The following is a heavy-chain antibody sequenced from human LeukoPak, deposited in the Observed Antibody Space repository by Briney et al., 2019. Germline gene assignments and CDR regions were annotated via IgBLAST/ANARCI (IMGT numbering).Heavy chain of an antibody. J-gene: IGHJ4*02. CDR1: GFTFDDYA. D-gene: IGHD3/OR15-3a*01. CDR2: ISWNSGSI. V-gene: IGHV3-9*01. Sequence: PGGSLRLSCAASGFTFDDYAMHWVRQAPGKGLEWVSGISWNSGSIGYADSVKGRFTIPRDNAKNSLYLQMNSLRAEDTALYYCAKDMGTGLGLGFDYWGQGTLVTVSS. CDR3: AKDMGTGLGLGFDY.